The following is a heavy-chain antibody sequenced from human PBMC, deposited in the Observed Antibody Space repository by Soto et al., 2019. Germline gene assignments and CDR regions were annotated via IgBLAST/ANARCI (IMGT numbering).Heavy chain of an antibody. CDR1: GFTFSSYA. Sequence: QVQLVESGGGVVQPGRSLRLSCAASGFTFSSYAMHWVRQAPGKGLEWVAVISYDGSNKYYADSVKGRFTISRDNSKNTLYLQMNSLRAEDTAVYYCARDGETLGGMGVWGQGTTVTVSS. J-gene: IGHJ6*02. V-gene: IGHV3-30-3*01. D-gene: IGHD3-10*01. CDR2: ISYDGSNK. CDR3: ARDGETLGGMGV.